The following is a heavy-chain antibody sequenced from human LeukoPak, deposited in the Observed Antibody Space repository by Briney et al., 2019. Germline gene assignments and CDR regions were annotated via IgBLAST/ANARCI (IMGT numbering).Heavy chain of an antibody. CDR2: IIPIFGTA. CDR1: GNTFGNYN. J-gene: IGHJ4*02. D-gene: IGHD3-22*01. CDR3: ASMRTYDSSGYSDY. V-gene: IGHV1-69*05. Sequence: SRQATGNTFGNYNIREVRQARRQKKKWMGGIIPIFGTANYAQKFQGRVTITTDESTSTAYMELSSLRSEDTAVYYCASMRTYDSSGYSDYWGQGTLVTVSS.